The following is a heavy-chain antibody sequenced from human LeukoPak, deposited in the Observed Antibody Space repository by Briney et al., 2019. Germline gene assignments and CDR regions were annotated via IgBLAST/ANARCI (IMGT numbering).Heavy chain of an antibody. CDR2: ISYSGST. Sequence: PSQSLSLTCTVSAVSIGSSSYYWGWIRQPPWKGLEWIGSISYSGSTYYRPCVKSRVTISLDTSKNQFSLKLSSVTAADTATYYCARARNYYDSSDYYYEGDAFDIWGQGTMVTVSS. D-gene: IGHD3-22*01. CDR1: AVSIGSSSYY. V-gene: IGHV4-39*07. J-gene: IGHJ3*02. CDR3: ARARNYYDSSDYYYEGDAFDI.